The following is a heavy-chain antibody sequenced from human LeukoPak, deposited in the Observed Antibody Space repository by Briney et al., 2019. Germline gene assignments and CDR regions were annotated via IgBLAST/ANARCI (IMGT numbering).Heavy chain of an antibody. V-gene: IGHV3-23*01. CDR2: ILGSGTT. J-gene: IGHJ5*02. CDR3: AKDLHYNDGRWEFDP. CDR1: GFIITTYA. Sequence: GGSLRLSCAASGFIITTYAMAWGRQAPGKGLEWVAGILGSGTTYYSDSVKGRFTISKDNSKKMVYLQMNSLRVEDTAIYYCAKDLHYNDGRWEFDPWGQGTLVTVSS. D-gene: IGHD5-24*01.